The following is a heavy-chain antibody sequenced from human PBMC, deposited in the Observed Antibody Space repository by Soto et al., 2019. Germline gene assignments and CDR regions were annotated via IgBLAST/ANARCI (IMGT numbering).Heavy chain of an antibody. J-gene: IGHJ4*02. CDR1: GGSISSSSYY. V-gene: IGHV4-39*01. CDR2: IYYSGST. CDR3: ARCELDEFQSH. Sequence: PSETLSLTCTVSGGSISSSSYYWGWIRQPPGKGLEWIGSIYYSGSTYYNPSLKSRVTISVDTSKNQFSLKLSSVTAADTAVYYCARCELDEFQSHWGQGTLVTVSS. D-gene: IGHD3-10*01.